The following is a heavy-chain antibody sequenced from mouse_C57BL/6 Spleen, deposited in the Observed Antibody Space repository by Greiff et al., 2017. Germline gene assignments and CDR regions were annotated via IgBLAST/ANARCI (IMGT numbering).Heavy chain of an antibody. CDR3: ARYYGSSYWFAY. D-gene: IGHD1-1*01. CDR2: ILPGSGST. J-gene: IGHJ3*01. V-gene: IGHV1-9*01. CDR1: GYSFTGYW. Sequence: QVKLKQSGAELMQPGPSVKLSCNVTGYSFTGYWIEWVKQRPGHGLEWIGEILPGSGSTNYNEKFKGKAPFTADTSSNTAYMQLSSLTTEDSAIYYCARYYGSSYWFAYWGQGTLVTVSA.